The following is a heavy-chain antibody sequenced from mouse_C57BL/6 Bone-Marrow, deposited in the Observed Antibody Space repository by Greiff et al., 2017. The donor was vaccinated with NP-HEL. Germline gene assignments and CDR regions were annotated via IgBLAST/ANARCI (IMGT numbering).Heavy chain of an antibody. V-gene: IGHV1-15*01. J-gene: IGHJ3*01. D-gene: IGHD1-1*01. CDR3: TRRSGSSPLAY. CDR1: GYTFTDYE. Sequence: VQLQQSGAELVRPGASVTLSCKASGYTFTDYEMHWVKQTPVHGLEWIGAIDPETGGTAYNQKFKGMAILTADKSSSTAYMELRSLTSEDSAVYYCTRRSGSSPLAYWGQGTLVTVSA. CDR2: IDPETGGT.